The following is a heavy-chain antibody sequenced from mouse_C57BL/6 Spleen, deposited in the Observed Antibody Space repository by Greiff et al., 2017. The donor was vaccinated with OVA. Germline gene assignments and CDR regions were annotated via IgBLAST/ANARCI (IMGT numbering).Heavy chain of an antibody. D-gene: IGHD1-1*01. CDR1: GYAFSSSW. J-gene: IGHJ3*01. Sequence: VQGVESGPELVKPGASVKISCKASGYAFSSSWMNWVQQRPGKGLEWIGRIYPGDGDTNYNGKFKGQATLTADKSSRTVFMQLSSLTSEDSAVYCCARDYYGTKGPFAYWGQGTLVTVSA. CDR2: IYPGDGDT. CDR3: ARDYYGTKGPFAY. V-gene: IGHV1-82*01.